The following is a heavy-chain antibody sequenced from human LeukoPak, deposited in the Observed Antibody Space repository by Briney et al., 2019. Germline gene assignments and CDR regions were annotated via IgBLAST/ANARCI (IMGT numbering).Heavy chain of an antibody. D-gene: IGHD3-10*01. J-gene: IGHJ4*02. CDR3: ARVSLVRGAPDYYFDY. CDR1: GGSISSGDYY. CDR2: IYYSGST. V-gene: IGHV4-30-4*01. Sequence: SQTLSLTCTVSGGSISSGDYYWSWIRQPPGKGLEWIGYIYYSGSTYYNPSLKSRVTISVDTSKNQFSLKLSSVTAADTAVYYCARVSLVRGAPDYYFDYWGQGTLVTVSS.